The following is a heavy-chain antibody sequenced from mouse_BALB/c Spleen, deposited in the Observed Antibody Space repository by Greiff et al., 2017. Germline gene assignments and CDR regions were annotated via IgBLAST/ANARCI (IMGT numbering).Heavy chain of an antibody. J-gene: IGHJ2*01. Sequence: VQLQQSGPGLVQPSQSLSITCTVSGFSLTSYGVHWVRQSPGKGLEWLGVIWSGGSTDYNAACISRLSISKDKSTSEEFFKMNSLQANDKTIYYCAALYDYEGGGYFENRSQGTTHTVST. D-gene: IGHD2-4*01. CDR2: IWSGGST. CDR3: AALYDYEGGGYFEN. CDR1: GFSLTSYG. V-gene: IGHV2-2*02.